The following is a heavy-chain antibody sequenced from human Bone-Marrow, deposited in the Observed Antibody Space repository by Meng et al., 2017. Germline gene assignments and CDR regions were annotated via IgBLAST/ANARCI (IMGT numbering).Heavy chain of an antibody. V-gene: IGHV3-74*01. D-gene: IGHD2-21*02. CDR3: AKVRASCSGDCYAHAIGFDI. J-gene: IGHJ3*02. CDR1: GFTFSSYW. Sequence: GGSLRLSCAASGFTFSSYWMHWVRQTPGKGLVWVSRINTDGTTTTYADSVKGRFTISRDNSKNTLYLQMNSLRDEDTAVYYCAKVRASCSGDCYAHAIGFDIWGQGTLVTVSS. CDR2: INTDGTTT.